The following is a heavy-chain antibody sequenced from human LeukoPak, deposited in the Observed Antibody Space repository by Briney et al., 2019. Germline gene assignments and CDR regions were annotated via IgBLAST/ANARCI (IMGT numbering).Heavy chain of an antibody. CDR2: ISSSSSTI. CDR3: ARDWDGYNVYYYYGMDV. CDR1: GFTFSSYS. V-gene: IGHV3-48*04. D-gene: IGHD5-24*01. Sequence: GGSLRLSCAASGFTFSSYSMNWVRQAPGKGLEWVSYISSSSSTIYYADSVKGRFTISRDNAKNSLYLQMNSLRAEDTAVYYCARDWDGYNVYYYYGMDVWGQGTTVTVSS. J-gene: IGHJ6*02.